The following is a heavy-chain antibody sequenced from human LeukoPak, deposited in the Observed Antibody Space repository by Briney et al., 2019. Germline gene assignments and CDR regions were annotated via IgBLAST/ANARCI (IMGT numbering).Heavy chain of an antibody. CDR1: GFTFTSHA. CDR3: AKALGSGWSPSGPDY. CDR2: IWYDGSSK. V-gene: IGHV3-33*06. J-gene: IGHJ4*02. Sequence: GGSLRLSCAPSGFTFTSHAMHWVRQAPGKGLAWVALIWYDGSSKNYADSVKGRFTISRDFSKNMLYLQMDSLRVEDTAVYYCAKALGSGWSPSGPDYWGQGALVTVSS. D-gene: IGHD6-19*01.